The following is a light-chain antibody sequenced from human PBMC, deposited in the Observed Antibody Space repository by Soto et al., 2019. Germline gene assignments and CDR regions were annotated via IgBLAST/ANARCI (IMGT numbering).Light chain of an antibody. Sequence: EILLTQSPATLSSSPGDRATLTCRASQTIRGYLAWYQQKPAQAARLLMYDASTRATGSPARGCGGGSGTAFTLPISSLEPDDFVVYYCQQRSNWHLTFGQGTKVDI. J-gene: IGKJ1*01. CDR2: DAS. V-gene: IGKV3D-11*02. CDR1: QTIRGY. CDR3: QQRSNWHLT.